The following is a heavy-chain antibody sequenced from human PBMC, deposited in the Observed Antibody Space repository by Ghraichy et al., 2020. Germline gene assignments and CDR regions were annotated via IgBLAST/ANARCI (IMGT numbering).Heavy chain of an antibody. CDR3: TTIGGVAGAGWFDP. J-gene: IGHJ5*02. D-gene: IGHD3-3*01. V-gene: IGHV3-23*01. CDR2: ISGSGGGT. Sequence: GGSLRLSCAASGFTFSSYAMSWVRQAPGKGLEWVSNISGSGGGTYYADSVKGRFTISRDNSKNTLSLQMNSLRAEDTAVYYCTTIGGVAGAGWFDPWGQGTLVTVSS. CDR1: GFTFSSYA.